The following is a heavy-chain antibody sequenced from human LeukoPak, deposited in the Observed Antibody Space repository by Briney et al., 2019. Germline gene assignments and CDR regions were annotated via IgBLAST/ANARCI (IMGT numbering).Heavy chain of an antibody. D-gene: IGHD3-9*01. J-gene: IGHJ3*02. CDR2: INPNSGGT. CDR3: ARTYYDILTGRNGGAFDI. V-gene: IGHV1-2*02. Sequence: ASVKVSCKASGYTFTGYYMHWVRQAPGQGLEWMGWINPNSGGTNYAQKFQGRVTMTRDTSISTAYMELSRLRSDDTAVYYCARTYYDILTGRNGGAFDIWGQGTMVTVSS. CDR1: GYTFTGYY.